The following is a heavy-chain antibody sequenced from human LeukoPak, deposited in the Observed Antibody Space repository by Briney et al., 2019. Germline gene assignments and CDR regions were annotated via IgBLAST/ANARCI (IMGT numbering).Heavy chain of an antibody. J-gene: IGHJ3*02. CDR1: GFTFSRYW. CDR2: INQDGSAK. CDR3: ARGDYYDSSGDYTDAFDI. D-gene: IGHD3-22*01. V-gene: IGHV3-7*01. Sequence: PGGSLRLSCAASGFTFSRYWMSWVLQAPGKGLEWVANINQDGSAKYYVDSVKGRFTMSRDNAKNSVYLQMNNLRAEDTALYYCARGDYYDSSGDYTDAFDIWGQGTMVTVSS.